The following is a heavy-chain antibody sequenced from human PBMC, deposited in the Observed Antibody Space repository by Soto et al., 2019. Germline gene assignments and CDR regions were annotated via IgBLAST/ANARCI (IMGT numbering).Heavy chain of an antibody. CDR3: TTDVNRWLVRIDY. V-gene: IGHV3-15*01. Sequence: GGSLRLSCAASGFTFSNAWMSWVRQAPGKGLEWVGRIKSKTDGGTTDYAAPVKGRFTISRDDSKNTLYLQMNSLKTEDTAVYYCTTDVNRWLVRIDYWGQGTLVTVSS. CDR2: IKSKTDGGTT. J-gene: IGHJ4*02. D-gene: IGHD6-19*01. CDR1: GFTFSNAW.